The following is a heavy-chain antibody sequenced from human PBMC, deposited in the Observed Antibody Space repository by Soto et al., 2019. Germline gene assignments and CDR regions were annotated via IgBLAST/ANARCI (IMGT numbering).Heavy chain of an antibody. Sequence: GGSLRLSCAASGFTFSSYAMHWVRQAPGKGLEWVAVISYDGSNKYYADSVKGRFTISRDNSKNTLYLQMNSLRAEDTAVYYYAIWDYYYDSSGSWAFDIWGQGTMVTVSS. V-gene: IGHV3-30-3*01. CDR1: GFTFSSYA. J-gene: IGHJ3*02. CDR2: ISYDGSNK. D-gene: IGHD3-22*01. CDR3: AIWDYYYDSSGSWAFDI.